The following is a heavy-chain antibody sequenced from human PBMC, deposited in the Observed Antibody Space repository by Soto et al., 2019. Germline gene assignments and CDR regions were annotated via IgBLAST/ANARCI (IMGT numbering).Heavy chain of an antibody. J-gene: IGHJ5*02. Sequence: PSETLSLTCTVSGGSISSYYWSWIRQAPGKGLEWIGYIYYSGSTNYNPSLKSRVTISVDTSKNQFSLKLSSVSAADTAVYYWARDMMWSWFDPWGQGTLVTVS. CDR2: IYYSGST. V-gene: IGHV4-59*01. CDR1: GGSISSYY. CDR3: ARDMMWSWFDP. D-gene: IGHD3-16*01.